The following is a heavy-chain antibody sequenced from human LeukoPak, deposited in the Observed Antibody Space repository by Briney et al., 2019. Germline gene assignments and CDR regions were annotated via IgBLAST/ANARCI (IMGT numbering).Heavy chain of an antibody. J-gene: IGHJ4*02. V-gene: IGHV4-61*05. CDR1: GGSISSSSYY. Sequence: SETLSLTCTVSGGSISSSSYYWGWIRQPPGKGLEWIGYIYYSGSTNYNPSLKSRVTISVETSKNEFSLKLRSVTAADTAVYYCARVTGYRIEDYFDYWGQGTLVTVSS. CDR2: IYYSGST. D-gene: IGHD6-13*01. CDR3: ARVTGYRIEDYFDY.